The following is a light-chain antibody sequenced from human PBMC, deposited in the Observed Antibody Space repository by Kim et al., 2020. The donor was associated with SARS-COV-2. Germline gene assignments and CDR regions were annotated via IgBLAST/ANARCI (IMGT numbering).Light chain of an antibody. V-gene: IGKV3-15*01. CDR1: QSVSSN. J-gene: IGKJ5*01. CDR3: QQGNNWPIT. Sequence: VSPGERVTLSCRASQSVSSNLVWYQQKPGQAPRLLMYGASTRATGIPARFSGSGSGTEFTLTISSLQPEDFAVYYCQQGNNWPITFGQGTRLEIK. CDR2: GAS.